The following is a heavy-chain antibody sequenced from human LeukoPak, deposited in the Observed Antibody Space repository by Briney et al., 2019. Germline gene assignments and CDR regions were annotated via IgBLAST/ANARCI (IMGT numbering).Heavy chain of an antibody. D-gene: IGHD2-2*01. CDR1: GFTFSSYG. J-gene: IGHJ4*02. V-gene: IGHV3-48*04. CDR2: ISSSSSTI. CDR3: AKDQSGPYQLLSSRWGDINDY. Sequence: PGGSLRLSCAASGFTFSSYGMHWVRQAPGKGLEWVSYISSSSSTIYYADSVKGRFTISRDNAKNSLYLQMNSLRAEDTAVYYCAKDQSGPYQLLSSRWGDINDYWGQGTLVTVSS.